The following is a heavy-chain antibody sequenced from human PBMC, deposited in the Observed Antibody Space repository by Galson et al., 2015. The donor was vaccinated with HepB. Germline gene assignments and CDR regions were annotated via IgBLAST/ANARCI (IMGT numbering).Heavy chain of an antibody. CDR3: ARSKARGYSYHNFDY. D-gene: IGHD5-18*01. Sequence: SVKVSCKASGGTFSSYTISWVRQAPGRGLEWMGRIIPILGIANYAQKFQGRVTITADKSTSTAYMELSSLRSEDTAVYYCARSKARGYSYHNFDYWGQGTLVTVSS. CDR1: GGTFSSYT. J-gene: IGHJ4*02. CDR2: IIPILGIA. V-gene: IGHV1-69*02.